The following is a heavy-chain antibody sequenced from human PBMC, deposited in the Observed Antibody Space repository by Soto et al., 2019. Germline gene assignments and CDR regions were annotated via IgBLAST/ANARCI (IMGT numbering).Heavy chain of an antibody. CDR1: GFTFSVYA. V-gene: IGHV3-23*01. CDR2: VTANGGST. J-gene: IGHJ6*02. CDR3: ASLGVGDWANYYYYYGMDV. Sequence: GGSLRLSCAATGFTFSVYAMTWVRQAPGKGLEWVSAVTANGGSTYSADSVKGRFTISRDNSKNALFLQMNSLRAEDTAVYYCASLGVGDWANYYYYYGMDVWGQGTTVTVSS. D-gene: IGHD2-21*02.